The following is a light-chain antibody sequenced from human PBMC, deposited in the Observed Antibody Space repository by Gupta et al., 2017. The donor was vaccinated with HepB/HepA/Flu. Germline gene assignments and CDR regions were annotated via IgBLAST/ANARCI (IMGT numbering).Light chain of an antibody. CDR1: QSISSN. J-gene: IGKJ4*01. CDR3: HQDNCCPLT. V-gene: IGKV3-15*01. CDR2: GAS. Sequence: EIVMTQSPDTLSVSPGDRVTLSCRASQSISSNLAWYQQKPGQAPRLLISGASTRATGIPDRFSGSGSGTEFTLTISSLQSEDFAVYYCHQDNCCPLTFGGGTKVEIK.